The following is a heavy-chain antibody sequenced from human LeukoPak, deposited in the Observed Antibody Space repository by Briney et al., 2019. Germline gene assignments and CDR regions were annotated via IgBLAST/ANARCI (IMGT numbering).Heavy chain of an antibody. D-gene: IGHD3-22*01. CDR3: ARGMYYYESEGY. Sequence: GASVKVSCKASGYTFTSYDINWVRQATGQGLEWMGWMNPNSGNTGYAQKFQGRVTITRNTSISTAYMELSSLRAEDTAVYYCARGMYYYESEGYWGQGALVTVPS. CDR2: MNPNSGNT. J-gene: IGHJ4*02. V-gene: IGHV1-8*03. CDR1: GYTFTSYD.